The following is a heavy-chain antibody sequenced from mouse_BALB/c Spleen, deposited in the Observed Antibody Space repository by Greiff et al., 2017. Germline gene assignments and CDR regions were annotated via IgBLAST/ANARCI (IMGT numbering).Heavy chain of an antibody. Sequence: DVKLVESGGDLVKPGGSLKLSCAASGFTFSSYGMSWVRQTPDKRLEWVATISSGGSYTYYPDSVKGRFTISRDNAKNTLYLQMSSLKSEDTAMYYCARRDGYCDVWGAGTTVTVAS. J-gene: IGHJ1*01. CDR3: ARRDGYCDV. CDR2: ISSGGSYT. V-gene: IGHV5-6*02. CDR1: GFTFSSYG.